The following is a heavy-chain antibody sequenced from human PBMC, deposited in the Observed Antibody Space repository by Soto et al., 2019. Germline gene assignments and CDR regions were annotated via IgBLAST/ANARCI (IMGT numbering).Heavy chain of an antibody. J-gene: IGHJ4*02. Sequence: QIQLVQSGPEVKNPGASVKVSCKTSGYTFTNYGFIWVRQAPRQGLELMGWISAYNGDTKVPQKFQGRLTLTTDTSTSTASMELRSLRSDDTAVYYCARVPPYLPGDYWGQGTLVTVSS. V-gene: IGHV1-18*01. D-gene: IGHD3-10*01. CDR2: ISAYNGDT. CDR1: GYTFTNYG. CDR3: ARVPPYLPGDY.